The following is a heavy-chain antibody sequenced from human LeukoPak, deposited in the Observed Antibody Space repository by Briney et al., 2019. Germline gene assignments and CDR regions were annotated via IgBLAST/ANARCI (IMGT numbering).Heavy chain of an antibody. CDR3: ATDQPRTVVTPISSYNWFDP. CDR1: GFTFDDYA. V-gene: IGHV3-9*01. CDR2: ISWNSGSI. Sequence: PGRSLRLSCAASGFTFDDYAMHWVRQAPGKGLEWVSGISWNSGSIGYADSVKGRFTISRDNAKNSLYLQMNSLRAEDTALYYCATDQPRTVVTPISSYNWFDPWGQGTLVTVSS. D-gene: IGHD2-21*02. J-gene: IGHJ5*02.